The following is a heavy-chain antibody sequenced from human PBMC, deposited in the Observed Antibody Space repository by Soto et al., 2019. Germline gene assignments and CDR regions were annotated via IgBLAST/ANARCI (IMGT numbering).Heavy chain of an antibody. V-gene: IGHV5-51*01. J-gene: IGHJ6*02. CDR2: IYPGDSDT. D-gene: IGHD2-21*02. CDR1: GYSFTSYW. CDR3: ARDLWGYCGTDCYPLDV. Sequence: GESLKISCKGSGYSFTSYWIGWVRQMPGKGLEWMGIIYPGDSDTRYSPSFQGQVTISADKSTSTAYLQWSSLKASDTAVYYCARDLWGYCGTDCYPLDVWGQGTTVTVSS.